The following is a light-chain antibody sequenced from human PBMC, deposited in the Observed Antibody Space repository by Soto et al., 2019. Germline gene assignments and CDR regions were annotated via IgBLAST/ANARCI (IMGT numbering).Light chain of an antibody. CDR2: GAS. CDR3: QQYNSYSWT. V-gene: IGKV3-15*01. Sequence: EIVMTQSPATLSVSPGERATLSCRASESISNRLAWYQQKPGQAPRLLIYGASTRATGVPDRFSGSGSGTEFTLTISSLQPDDFATYYCQQYNSYSWTFGQGTKVDIK. J-gene: IGKJ1*01. CDR1: ESISNR.